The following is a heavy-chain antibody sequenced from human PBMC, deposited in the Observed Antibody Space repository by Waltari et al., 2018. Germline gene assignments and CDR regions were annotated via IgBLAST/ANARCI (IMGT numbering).Heavy chain of an antibody. CDR2: IIPIFGTA. V-gene: IGHV1-69*01. CDR1: GGTFSSYA. J-gene: IGHJ4*02. CDR3: ASIMITFGGVGAFDY. D-gene: IGHD3-16*01. Sequence: QVQLVQSGAEVKKPGSSVKVSCKASGGTFSSYAISWVRQAPGKGLEWMGGIIPIFGTANYAEKFQGRVTITADESTSTAYMELSSLRSEDTAVYYCASIMITFGGVGAFDYWGQGTLVTVSS.